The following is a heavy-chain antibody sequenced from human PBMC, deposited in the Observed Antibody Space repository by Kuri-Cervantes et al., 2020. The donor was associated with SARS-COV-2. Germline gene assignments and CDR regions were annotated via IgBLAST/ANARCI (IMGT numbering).Heavy chain of an antibody. CDR1: GFTFSSYW. J-gene: IGHJ3*02. CDR3: ARVWTYCSSTSCYDAFDI. Sequence: GGSLRLSCAASGFTFSSYWMHWVRQAPGKGLEWVAVIWYDGSNKYYADSVKGRFTISRDNSKNTLYLQMNSLRAEDTAVYYCARVWTYCSSTSCYDAFDIWGQGTMVTVSS. V-gene: IGHV3-33*08. D-gene: IGHD2-2*01. CDR2: IWYDGSNK.